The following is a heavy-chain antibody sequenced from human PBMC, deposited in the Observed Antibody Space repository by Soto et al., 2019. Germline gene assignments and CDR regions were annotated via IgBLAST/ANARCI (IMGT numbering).Heavy chain of an antibody. CDR3: AKNMVRGEYYYGMDV. V-gene: IGHV3-33*06. CDR1: GFTFSSYG. CDR2: IWYDGSNK. D-gene: IGHD3-10*01. Sequence: QVQLVESGGGVVQPGRSLRLSCAASGFTFSSYGMHWVRQAPGKGLEWVAVIWYDGSNKYYADSVKGRFTISRDNSKNTLYLQMNSLRAEDTAVYYCAKNMVRGEYYYGMDVWGQGTTVTVCS. J-gene: IGHJ6*02.